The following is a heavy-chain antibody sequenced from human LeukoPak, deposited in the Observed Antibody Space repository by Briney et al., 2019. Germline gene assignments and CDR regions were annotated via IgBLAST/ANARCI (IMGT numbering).Heavy chain of an antibody. CDR1: GFTFSSYG. D-gene: IGHD3-16*02. CDR2: ISGSGGST. J-gene: IGHJ4*02. V-gene: IGHV3-23*01. CDR3: AKLVTGSYRLRDY. Sequence: GGSLRLSCAASGFTFSSYGMSWVRQAPGKGLEWVSAISGSGGSTYYADSVKGRFTISRDNSKNTLYLQMNSLRAEDTAVYYCAKLVTGSYRLRDYWGQGTLVTVSS.